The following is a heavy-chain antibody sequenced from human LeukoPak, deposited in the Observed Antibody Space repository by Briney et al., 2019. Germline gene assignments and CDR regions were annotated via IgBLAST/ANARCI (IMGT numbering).Heavy chain of an antibody. Sequence: PGGSLRLSCEASGFDFHQYAMHWVRQPPGKGLEWVSGISWNSGSKDYADSVKGRFTISRDNDKKSLYLHMSSLRPEDTALYYCAKDRQDTSYGMDVWGQGTTVTVSS. J-gene: IGHJ6*02. CDR2: ISWNSGSK. CDR3: AKDRQDTSYGMDV. V-gene: IGHV3-9*01. CDR1: GFDFHQYA.